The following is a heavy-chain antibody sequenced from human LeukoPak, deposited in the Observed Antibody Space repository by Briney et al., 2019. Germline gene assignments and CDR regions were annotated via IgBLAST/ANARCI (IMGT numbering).Heavy chain of an antibody. CDR3: ARIGSYYGDAFDI. V-gene: IGHV1-3*03. J-gene: IGHJ3*02. D-gene: IGHD1-26*01. CDR2: INAGNGNT. CDR1: GYTFTSYA. Sequence: ASVKVSCKASGYTFTSYAMHWVRQAPGQRLEWMGWINAGNGNTKYSQEFQGRVTITRDTSASTAYMELSSLRSEDMAVYYCARIGSYYGDAFDIWGQGTMVTVSS.